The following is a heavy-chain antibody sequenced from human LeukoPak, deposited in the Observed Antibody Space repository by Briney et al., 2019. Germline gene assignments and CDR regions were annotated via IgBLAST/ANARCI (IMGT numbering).Heavy chain of an antibody. J-gene: IGHJ5*02. V-gene: IGHV4-34*01. Sequence: SETLSLTCAVYGGSFSGCYWSWIRQPPGKGLEWIGEINHSGSTNYNPSLKSRVTISVDTSKSQFSLKLTSVTAADTAVYYCARQGIVGLINNWFDPWGQGTLVTVSS. D-gene: IGHD1-26*01. CDR1: GGSFSGCY. CDR3: ARQGIVGLINNWFDP. CDR2: INHSGST.